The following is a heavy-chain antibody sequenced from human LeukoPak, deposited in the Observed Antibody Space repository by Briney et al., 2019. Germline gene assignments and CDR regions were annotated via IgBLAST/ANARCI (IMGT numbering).Heavy chain of an antibody. CDR2: ISSSDNT. J-gene: IGHJ4*02. CDR3: AKAGTTTNMLFDY. D-gene: IGHD3-16*01. V-gene: IGHV3-23*01. Sequence: GGSLRLSCAASGFIFSNYAMTWVRQAPGKGLEWVSSISSSDNTYYADSVKGRLTISRDISKNTLFLQMNSLRADDTAVYYCAKAGTTTNMLFDYWGQGTLVTVSS. CDR1: GFIFSNYA.